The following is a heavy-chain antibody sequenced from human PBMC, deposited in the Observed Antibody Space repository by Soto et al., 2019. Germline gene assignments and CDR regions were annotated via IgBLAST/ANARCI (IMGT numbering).Heavy chain of an antibody. J-gene: IGHJ6*02. Sequence: QVQLQESGPGLVKPSETLSLTCTVSGGSVSSESHYWSWIRQTPGKGLEWIGYISYTGSTNYNPSLKGRVTMSVDTSRAQVSLRLRSVTRADTAVYYCARDQYDFRSGSYYYAMEVWGQGTKVTVSS. CDR3: ARDQYDFRSGSYYYAMEV. D-gene: IGHD3-3*01. V-gene: IGHV4-61*01. CDR2: ISYTGST. CDR1: GGSVSSESHY.